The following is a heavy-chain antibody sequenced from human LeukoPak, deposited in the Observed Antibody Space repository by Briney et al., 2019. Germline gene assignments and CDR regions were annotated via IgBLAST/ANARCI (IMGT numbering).Heavy chain of an antibody. CDR2: INHSGST. CDR3: ARGGESSAWFDP. V-gene: IGHV4-34*01. J-gene: IGHJ5*02. CDR1: GGSFSGYY. Sequence: SEALSLTCAVYGGSFSGYYWSWIRQPPGKGLEWIGEINHSGSTNYNPSLKSRVAISVDTSKNQFSLKLSSVTAADTAVYYCARGGESSAWFDPWGQGTLVTVSS. D-gene: IGHD3-16*01.